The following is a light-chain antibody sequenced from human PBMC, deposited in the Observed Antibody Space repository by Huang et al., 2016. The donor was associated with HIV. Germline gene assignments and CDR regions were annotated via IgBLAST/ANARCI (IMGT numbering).Light chain of an antibody. V-gene: IGKV1-39*01. Sequence: DVQMTQSPSSLSASVGDRVTITCRASQSISNFLNWYQQKQGKAPNLLMYGASSLQTGVPSRFIGSGSETDFSLTISSLQPEDFVTYYCLQTLNFPPTFGQGTKV. CDR1: QSISNF. CDR3: LQTLNFPPT. J-gene: IGKJ1*01. CDR2: GAS.